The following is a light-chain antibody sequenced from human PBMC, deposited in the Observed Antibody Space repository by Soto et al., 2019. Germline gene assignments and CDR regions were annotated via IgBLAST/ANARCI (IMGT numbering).Light chain of an antibody. CDR2: GAS. J-gene: IGKJ1*01. CDR3: XXXXXSXXT. Sequence: EIVLTQSPGTLSLSPGERATRSCRASQSVSGRYLAWYQQKPGQAPRLLIYGASSRATGIPDRFSGSGSGTDFTLTISRLEPEAFAVXXXXXXXXSXXTFAQGTKVDIK. V-gene: IGKV3-20*01. CDR1: QSVSGRY.